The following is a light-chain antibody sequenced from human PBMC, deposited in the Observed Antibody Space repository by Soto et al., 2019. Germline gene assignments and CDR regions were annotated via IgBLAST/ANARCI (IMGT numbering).Light chain of an antibody. CDR3: ATWDDSLSGFVV. Sequence: QPVLTQPPSASGTPGQRVTISCSGSSSNIGSNTVNWYQQLPGTAPKLLIYSNNQRPSGVPDRFSGSKSGTSASLTISGLRSEDEATYYCATWDDSLSGFVVFGGGTQLTVL. CDR2: SNN. CDR1: SSNIGSNT. J-gene: IGLJ7*01. V-gene: IGLV1-44*01.